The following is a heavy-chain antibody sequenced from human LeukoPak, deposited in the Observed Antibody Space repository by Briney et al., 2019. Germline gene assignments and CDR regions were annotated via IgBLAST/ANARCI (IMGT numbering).Heavy chain of an antibody. CDR2: MHYSGST. J-gene: IGHJ4*02. V-gene: IGHV4-39*07. Sequence: PSETLSLTCTVSGGSISSSSYYWGWIRQPPGKGLEWIESMHYSGSTYYNPSLKSRVTISVDTSKNQFSLKLSSVTAADTALYYCARENGYRYDYWGQGTLVTVSS. CDR3: ARENGYRYDY. D-gene: IGHD5-18*01. CDR1: GGSISSSSYY.